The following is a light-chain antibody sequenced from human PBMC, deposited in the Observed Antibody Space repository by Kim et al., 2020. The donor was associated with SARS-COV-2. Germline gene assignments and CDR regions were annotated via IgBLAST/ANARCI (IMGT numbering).Light chain of an antibody. Sequence: VSPGQTASITCSGDKLGDKYACWYQQKPGQSPVLVIYQDSKRPSGIPERFSGSNSGNTATLTISGTQAMDEADYYCQAWDSSTTVFGGGTQLTVL. CDR3: QAWDSSTTV. V-gene: IGLV3-1*01. J-gene: IGLJ2*01. CDR1: KLGDKY. CDR2: QDS.